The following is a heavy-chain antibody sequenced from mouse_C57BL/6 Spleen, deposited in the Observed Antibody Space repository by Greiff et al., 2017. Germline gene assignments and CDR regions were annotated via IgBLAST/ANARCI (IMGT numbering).Heavy chain of an antibody. V-gene: IGHV1-69*01. Sequence: QVQLQQPGAELVMPGASVKLSCKASGYTFTSYWMHWVKQRPGQGLEWIGEIDPSDSYTNYNQKFKGKSTLTVDKSSSTAYMQISSLTSEDSAVYYCARAPDGYYWYFDVWGTGTTVTVSS. CDR1: GYTFTSYW. CDR3: ARAPDGYYWYFDV. CDR2: IDPSDSYT. J-gene: IGHJ1*03. D-gene: IGHD2-3*01.